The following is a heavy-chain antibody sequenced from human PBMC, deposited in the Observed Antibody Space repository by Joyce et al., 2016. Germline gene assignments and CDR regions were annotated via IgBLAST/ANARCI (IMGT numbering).Heavy chain of an antibody. J-gene: IGHJ4*02. V-gene: IGHV3-7*03. CDR2: INKDGTEK. CDR1: GYTFFNYV. D-gene: IGHD6-13*01. CDR3: ASRTVAAGGTRSFDY. Sequence: EVELVESGGGLVQPGGHLRLSCTASGYTFFNYVVNWVRQAPGKGLEWVANINKDGTEKYSGDSVQGRFTISRDSARDSLFLQMSSLRGEDTAIYYCASRTVAAGGTRSFDYWGQGILVTVSS.